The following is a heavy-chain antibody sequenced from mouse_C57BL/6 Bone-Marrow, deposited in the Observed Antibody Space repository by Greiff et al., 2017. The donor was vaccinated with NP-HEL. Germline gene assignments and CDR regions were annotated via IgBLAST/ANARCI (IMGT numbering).Heavy chain of an antibody. CDR3: TTSDYYGSSYDAMDY. V-gene: IGHV14-4*01. CDR2: IDPENGDT. D-gene: IGHD1-1*01. J-gene: IGHJ4*01. Sequence: VQLKESGAELVRPGASVKLSCTASGFNIKDDYMHWVKQRPEQGLEWIGWIDPENGDTEYASKFQGKATITADTSSNTAYLQLSSLTSEDTAVYYCTTSDYYGSSYDAMDYWGQGTSVTVSS. CDR1: GFNIKDDY.